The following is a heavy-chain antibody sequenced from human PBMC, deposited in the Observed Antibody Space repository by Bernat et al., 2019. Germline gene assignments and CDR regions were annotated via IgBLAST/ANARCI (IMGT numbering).Heavy chain of an antibody. CDR2: IYYSGST. V-gene: IGHV4-31*03. CDR1: GGSISSGGYY. CDR3: AREANWGYLLDY. D-gene: IGHD7-27*01. Sequence: QVQLQESGPGLVKPSQTLSLTCTFSGGSISSGGYYWSWIRQHPGKGLEWIGYIYYSGSTYYNPSLKSRVTISVDTSKNQFSLKLSSVTAADTAVYYCAREANWGYLLDYWGQGTLVTVSS. J-gene: IGHJ4*02.